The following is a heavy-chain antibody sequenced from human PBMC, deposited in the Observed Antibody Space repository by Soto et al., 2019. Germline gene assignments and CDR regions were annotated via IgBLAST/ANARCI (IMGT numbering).Heavy chain of an antibody. Sequence: GESLKISCKGSGYSFAGCWIGWVRQVPGKGLEWMGIIYPGDFGTRYSPSFRGQVTISVDKSISTAYLQWSSLQDSDSAMYYCARAVTGTTHPYHFDYWGQGTRVTVSS. V-gene: IGHV5-51*01. CDR1: GYSFAGCW. D-gene: IGHD2-21*02. CDR3: ARAVTGTTHPYHFDY. CDR2: IYPGDFGT. J-gene: IGHJ4*02.